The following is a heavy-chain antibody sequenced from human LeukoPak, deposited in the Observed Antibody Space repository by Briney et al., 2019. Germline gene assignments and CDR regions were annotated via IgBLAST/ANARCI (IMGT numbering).Heavy chain of an antibody. V-gene: IGHV1-69*05. CDR2: IIPIFGTA. J-gene: IGHJ4*02. Sequence: APVKVSCKASGYTFTSYGISWVRQAPGQGLEWMGGIIPIFGTANYAQKFQGRVTITTDESTSTAYMELSSLRSEDTAVYYCARGYCSSTSCYAVFSYWGQGTLVTVSS. CDR3: ARGYCSSTSCYAVFSY. D-gene: IGHD2-2*01. CDR1: GYTFTSYG.